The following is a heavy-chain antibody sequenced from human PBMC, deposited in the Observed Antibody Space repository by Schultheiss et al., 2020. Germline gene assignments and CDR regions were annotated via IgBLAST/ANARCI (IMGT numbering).Heavy chain of an antibody. V-gene: IGHV3-23*01. CDR2: ISGSGGST. D-gene: IGHD4-17*01. J-gene: IGHJ4*02. CDR1: GFTFSSYA. CDR3: ARDEDYGDNFDY. Sequence: GGSLRLSCAASGFTFSSYAMSWVRQAPGKGLEWVSAISGSGGSTYYADSVRGQFTISRDNSKNTLYLQMNSLRAEDTAVYYCARDEDYGDNFDYWGQGTLVTVSS.